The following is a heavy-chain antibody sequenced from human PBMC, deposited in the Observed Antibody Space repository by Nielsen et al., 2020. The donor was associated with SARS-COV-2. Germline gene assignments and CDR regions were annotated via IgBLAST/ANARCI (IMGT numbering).Heavy chain of an antibody. CDR1: GGSLSDYY. Sequence: SETLSLTCAVYGGSLSDYYWSWIRQPPGKGLEWVGEINHSGSTTYDPSLKGRVTMSVDTSKNQFSLKVSSATAADTAVYYCARGRWGPSRLLKYYFYAMDVWGEGTTVTVSS. V-gene: IGHV4-34*01. J-gene: IGHJ6*02. CDR3: ARGRWGPSRLLKYYFYAMDV. CDR2: INHSGST. D-gene: IGHD7-27*01.